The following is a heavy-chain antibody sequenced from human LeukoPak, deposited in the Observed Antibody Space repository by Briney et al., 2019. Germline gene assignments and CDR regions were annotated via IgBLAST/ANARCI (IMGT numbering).Heavy chain of an antibody. Sequence: PSETLSLTCAVYGGSFSGYYWSWIRQPPGKGLEWIGEINHSGSTNYNPSLKSRVTISVDTSKNQFSLKRSSVTAADTAVYYCARGDPYYYYGMDVWGQGTTVTVSS. V-gene: IGHV4-34*01. J-gene: IGHJ6*02. CDR1: GGSFSGYY. CDR2: INHSGST. CDR3: ARGDPYYYYGMDV.